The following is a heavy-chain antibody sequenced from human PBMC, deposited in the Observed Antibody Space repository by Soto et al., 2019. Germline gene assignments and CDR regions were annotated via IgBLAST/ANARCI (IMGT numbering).Heavy chain of an antibody. J-gene: IGHJ6*01. CDR1: GGTFSSYA. CDR3: AHPKRNYYCYYGMDV. Sequence: ASVKVSCKASGGTFSSYAISWVRQAPGQGLEWMGGIIPIFGTANYAQKFQGRVTITADESTSTAYMELSSLRSEDTAVYYCAHPKRNYYCYYGMDVWGQGTTVTVSS. V-gene: IGHV1-69*13. CDR2: IIPIFGTA.